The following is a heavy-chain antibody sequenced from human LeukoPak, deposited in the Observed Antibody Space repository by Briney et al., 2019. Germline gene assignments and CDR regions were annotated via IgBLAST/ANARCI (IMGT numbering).Heavy chain of an antibody. J-gene: IGHJ4*02. V-gene: IGHV3-21*06. CDR3: ARDNYDSTGYYHDPHFDL. Sequence: GGSLRLSCAAPGFTFSTYSMTWVRQAPGKGLEWVSSITTVSTYIFYADSVKGRFTISRDNAKNSLYLHMNSLRAEDTAVYFCARDNYDSTGYYHDPHFDLWGQGTLVTVSS. CDR1: GFTFSTYS. D-gene: IGHD3-22*01. CDR2: ITTVSTYI.